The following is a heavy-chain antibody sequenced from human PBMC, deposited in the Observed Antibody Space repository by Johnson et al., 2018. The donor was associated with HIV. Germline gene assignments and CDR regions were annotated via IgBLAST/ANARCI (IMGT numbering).Heavy chain of an antibody. V-gene: IGHV3-66*01. CDR1: GFSVSSNY. Sequence: VQLVESGGGLVQPGGSLRLSCSASGFSVSSNYMSWVRQAPGKGLAWVSSIYCGGRTYYADSVQGRFSISRDNSKNTLYLQMNSLRAGDTAVYYCARSSWGGSSLGAFDIWGQGTMVTVSS. D-gene: IGHD1-26*01. CDR2: IYCGGRT. J-gene: IGHJ3*02. CDR3: ARSSWGGSSLGAFDI.